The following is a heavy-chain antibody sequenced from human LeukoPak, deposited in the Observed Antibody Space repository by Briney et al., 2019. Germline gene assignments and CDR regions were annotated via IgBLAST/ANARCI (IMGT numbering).Heavy chain of an antibody. CDR2: ISSRSSYI. Sequence: GGSLRLSCAASGFIFSSYSMNWVRQAPGKGLEWVSSISSRSSYIYYADSVKGRFTISRDNAKNSLYLQMNSLKAEDTAVYYCARDSLATGIEGAFDIWGQGTMVTVSS. CDR1: GFIFSSYS. CDR3: ARDSLATGIEGAFDI. D-gene: IGHD5-12*01. V-gene: IGHV3-21*01. J-gene: IGHJ3*02.